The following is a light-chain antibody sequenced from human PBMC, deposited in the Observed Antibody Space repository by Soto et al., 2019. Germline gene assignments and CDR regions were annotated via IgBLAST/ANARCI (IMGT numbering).Light chain of an antibody. CDR1: QSVSSY. J-gene: IGKJ5*01. Sequence: EIVLTQSPGTLSFSPGERATLSCGASQSVSSYLAWYQQKPGQAPRLLIYGASTRATGIPARFSGSGSGTEFTLTINSLQSEDFAVYYCQQYDNWPPITFGQGTRLEIK. V-gene: IGKV3-15*01. CDR3: QQYDNWPPIT. CDR2: GAS.